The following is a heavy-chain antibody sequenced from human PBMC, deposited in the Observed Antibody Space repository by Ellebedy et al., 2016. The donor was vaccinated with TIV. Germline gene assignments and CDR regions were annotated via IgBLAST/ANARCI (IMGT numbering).Heavy chain of an antibody. D-gene: IGHD3-10*01. J-gene: IGHJ6*02. CDR3: AKVQSVVRGGLVWFGELDYYYYGMDV. Sequence: AISGSGGSTYYADSVKGRFTISRDNSKNTLYLQMNSLRAEDTAVYYCAKVQSVVRGGLVWFGELDYYYYGMDVWGQGTTVTVSS. V-gene: IGHV3-23*01. CDR2: ISGSGGST.